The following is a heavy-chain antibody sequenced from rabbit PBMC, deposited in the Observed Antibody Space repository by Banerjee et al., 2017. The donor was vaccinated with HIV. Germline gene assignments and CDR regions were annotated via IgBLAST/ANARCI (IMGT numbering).Heavy chain of an antibody. D-gene: IGHD4-1*01. CDR1: GFDFSSYG. CDR3: VRGVVAGTYYFNL. CDR2: IDPVFGST. V-gene: IGHV1S47*01. Sequence: QEQLVESGGGLVQPGGSLKLSCKASGFDFSSYGVSWVRQAPGKGLEWIGYIDPVFGSTYYASWVNGRFTISSHNAQNTLYLQLNSLTAADTATYFCVRGVVAGTYYFNLWGPGTLVTVS. J-gene: IGHJ4*01.